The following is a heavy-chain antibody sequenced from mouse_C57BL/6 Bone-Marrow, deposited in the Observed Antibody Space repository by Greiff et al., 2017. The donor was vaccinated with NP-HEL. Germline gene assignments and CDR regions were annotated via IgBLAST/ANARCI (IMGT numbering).Heavy chain of an antibody. D-gene: IGHD1-1*01. Sequence: QVQLQQSGPELVKPGASVKISCKASGYAFSSSWMNWVKQRPGKGLEWIGRIYPGDGDTNYNQKFKGKATLTVDKSSSTAYMQLSSLTSEDSAVYYCAIGGGSREYFDVWGTGTTVTVSS. CDR1: GYAFSSSW. V-gene: IGHV1-82*01. CDR3: AIGGGSREYFDV. J-gene: IGHJ1*03. CDR2: IYPGDGDT.